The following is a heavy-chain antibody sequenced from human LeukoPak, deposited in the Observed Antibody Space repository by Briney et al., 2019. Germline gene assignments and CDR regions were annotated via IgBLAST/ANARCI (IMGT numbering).Heavy chain of an antibody. V-gene: IGHV4-34*01. CDR3: AVGTTVTTPDY. D-gene: IGHD4-4*01. Sequence: KPSETLSLTCAVYGGSFSGYYWSWIRQPPGKGLEWIGEINHSGSTNYNPSLKSRVTISVDTSKNQFSLKLSSVTAADTAVYYCAVGTTVTTPDYWGQGTLVTVSS. CDR2: INHSGST. CDR1: GGSFSGYY. J-gene: IGHJ4*02.